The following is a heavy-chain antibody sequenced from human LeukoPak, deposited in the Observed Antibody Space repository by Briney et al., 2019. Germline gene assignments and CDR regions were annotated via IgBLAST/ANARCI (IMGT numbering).Heavy chain of an antibody. Sequence: GGSLRLSCAASGFTFSSYWMHWVRQAPGKGLVWVSRINTDGSSTSYADSVKGRFTISRDNARNTLYLQMNSLRAEDTAVYYCAKALYPSSGATDYYYGMDVWGQGTTVTVSS. J-gene: IGHJ6*02. V-gene: IGHV3-74*01. CDR2: INTDGSST. CDR3: AKALYPSSGATDYYYGMDV. CDR1: GFTFSSYW. D-gene: IGHD1-26*01.